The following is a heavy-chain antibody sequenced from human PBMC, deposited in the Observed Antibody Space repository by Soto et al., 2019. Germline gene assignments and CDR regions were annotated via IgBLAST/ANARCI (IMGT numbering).Heavy chain of an antibody. CDR3: ARDTIYYNTTDYSFDY. D-gene: IGHD3-22*01. Sequence: ASVKVSCKASGYTFTSYGISWVRQAPGQGLEWMGIINPSGGSTTYAQKFQGRVIMTRDTSTSTLYMELTSLRSEDTAVYYCARDTIYYNTTDYSFDYWGQGTLVTVSS. CDR2: INPSGGST. V-gene: IGHV1-46*03. CDR1: GYTFTSYG. J-gene: IGHJ4*02.